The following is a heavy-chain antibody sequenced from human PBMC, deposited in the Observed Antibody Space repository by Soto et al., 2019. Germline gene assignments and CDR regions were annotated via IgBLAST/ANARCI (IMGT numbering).Heavy chain of an antibody. Sequence: EVQLLESGGGLVQPGGSLRLSCAASGFAFSTYAMSWVRQAPGKGLEWVSAISDGGGSTYYADSVKGRFTISRDNSKNTLYVQMNSLRAEDTAVYYCAKVLSSNYYRPDYWGQGTLVTVSS. CDR2: ISDGGGST. J-gene: IGHJ4*02. CDR3: AKVLSSNYYRPDY. D-gene: IGHD4-4*01. CDR1: GFAFSTYA. V-gene: IGHV3-23*01.